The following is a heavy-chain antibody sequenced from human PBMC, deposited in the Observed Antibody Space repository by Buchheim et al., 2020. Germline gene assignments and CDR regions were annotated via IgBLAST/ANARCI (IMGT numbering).Heavy chain of an antibody. D-gene: IGHD2-21*02. CDR1: GFTFSSYA. J-gene: IGHJ5*02. CDR3: AKGLAYCGGDCYSGGVNWFDP. CDR2: ISGSGAHT. V-gene: IGHV3-23*01. Sequence: EVQLLDSGGGLVQTGGSLRLSCAASGFTFSSYAMRWVRQAPGKGLEWVSAISGSGAHTYYADSVKGRFTISRDNSKNTLYLQMNSLRAEDTAVYYCAKGLAYCGGDCYSGGVNWFDPWGQGTL.